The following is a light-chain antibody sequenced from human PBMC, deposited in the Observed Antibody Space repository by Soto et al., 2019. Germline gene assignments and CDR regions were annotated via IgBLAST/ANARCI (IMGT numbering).Light chain of an antibody. CDR2: DNN. Sequence: QSVLTQPPSVSAAPGQKVTSSCYGSSSNIGNNYVSWYQQLPGTAPKLLIYDNNKRPSGIPDRFSGSKSGTSATLGITGLQTGDEADYYCGTWDSSLSAVVFGGGTKLTVL. CDR3: GTWDSSLSAVV. J-gene: IGLJ2*01. CDR1: SSNIGNNY. V-gene: IGLV1-51*01.